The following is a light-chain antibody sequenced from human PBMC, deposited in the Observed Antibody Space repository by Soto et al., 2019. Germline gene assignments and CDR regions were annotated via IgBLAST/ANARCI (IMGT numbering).Light chain of an antibody. J-gene: IGLJ2*01. CDR3: SSYTSNSTLV. CDR2: DVS. Sequence: QSALTQPASVSGSPGQSITISCPGTRSDVGGYNYVSWYQQHPGKAPKLMIYDVSNRPSGVSNRFSGSKSGNTASLTISGLQAEDEADYYCSSYTSNSTLVFGGGTKVTVL. CDR1: RSDVGGYNY. V-gene: IGLV2-14*01.